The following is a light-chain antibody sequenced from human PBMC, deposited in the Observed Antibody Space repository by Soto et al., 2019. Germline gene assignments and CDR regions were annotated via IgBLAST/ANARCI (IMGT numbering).Light chain of an antibody. Sequence: QSVLTQSPSASGTPGQRVTISCSGSSSNIGSNPVHWYQQLPGSAPKLLIHNNHQRPAGVPDRFSASKSGTSASLAIGGLQSEDEDDYYCASWDDSLSGVLFGGGTQLTVL. V-gene: IGLV1-44*01. CDR1: SSNIGSNP. J-gene: IGLJ2*01. CDR3: ASWDDSLSGVL. CDR2: NNH.